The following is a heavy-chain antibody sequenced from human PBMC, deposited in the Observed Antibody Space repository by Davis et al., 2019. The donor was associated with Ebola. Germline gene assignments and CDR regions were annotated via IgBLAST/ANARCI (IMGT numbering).Heavy chain of an antibody. CDR1: RGSISGYY. Sequence: PGGSLRLSCTVSRGSISGYYWSWIRQPAGKGLEWIGRIYTSGSTDYNPSLKSRVTMSVDTSKNQLSLKLGSVTAADTAVYYCARTWSIRNWYFDLWGRGTLVTVSS. J-gene: IGHJ2*01. V-gene: IGHV4-4*07. D-gene: IGHD2-15*01. CDR3: ARTWSIRNWYFDL. CDR2: IYTSGST.